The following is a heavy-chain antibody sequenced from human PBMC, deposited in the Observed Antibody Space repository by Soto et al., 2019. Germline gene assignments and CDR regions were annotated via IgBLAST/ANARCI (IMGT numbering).Heavy chain of an antibody. CDR2: IHPSGGTT. Sequence: QVQLVQSGAEVKKPGASVKVSCKASGYTFTNYYMHWVRQAPGQGLEWMGIIHPSGGTTVYAQKFKGRVTMTRDTSTSTDYMELPSLRSEDTAVYYCARSRYNPYFDYWGQGTLVTVSS. D-gene: IGHD1-1*01. CDR3: ARSRYNPYFDY. CDR1: GYTFTNYY. J-gene: IGHJ4*02. V-gene: IGHV1-46*01.